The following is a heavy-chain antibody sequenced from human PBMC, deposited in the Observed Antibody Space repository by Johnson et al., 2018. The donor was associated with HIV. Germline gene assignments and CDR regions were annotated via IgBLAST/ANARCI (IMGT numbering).Heavy chain of an antibody. CDR3: ARDRYHSPLRPGSGAFDI. Sequence: QMQLVESGGGLVQPGGSLRLSCAASGFPVSSYAMHWVRQAPGKGLEWVAVISYDGTNKYYADPVQGRLTISRDNSKNTLNLQMNSLRVDETAVYYCARDRYHSPLRPGSGAFDIWGQGTMVTVSS. CDR1: GFPVSSYA. CDR2: ISYDGTNK. J-gene: IGHJ3*02. V-gene: IGHV3-30-3*01. D-gene: IGHD1-14*01.